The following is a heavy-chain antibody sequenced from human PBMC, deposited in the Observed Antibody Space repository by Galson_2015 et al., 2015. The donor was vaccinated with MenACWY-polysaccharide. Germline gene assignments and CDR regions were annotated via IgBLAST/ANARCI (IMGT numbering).Heavy chain of an antibody. J-gene: IGHJ4*02. V-gene: IGHV3-53*01. CDR1: GFTVSSNY. D-gene: IGHD6-6*01. Sequence: SLRLSCAASGFTVSSNYMNWVRQAPGKGPEWVSVIYSSDTTYYADSMKGRFTISRDNSQNTLYLEMNSLRVEDTAVYYCARGLGSSSSKRGLDYWGQGTLVTVSS. CDR2: IYSSDTT. CDR3: ARGLGSSSSKRGLDY.